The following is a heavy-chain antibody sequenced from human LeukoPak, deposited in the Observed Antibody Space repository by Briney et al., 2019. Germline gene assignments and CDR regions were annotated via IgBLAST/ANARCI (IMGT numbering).Heavy chain of an antibody. V-gene: IGHV3-30*02. CDR2: IHYDGNNK. CDR3: AKDQVPMDV. J-gene: IGHJ6*03. CDR1: GFTFSSYG. Sequence: PGGSLRLSCAASGFTFSSYGMHWVRQAPGKGLEWVAFIHYDGNNKYYTDSVKGRFTISRDNSKNTLYLQMSSLRTDDTAVYYCAKDQVPMDVWGKGTTVTVSS.